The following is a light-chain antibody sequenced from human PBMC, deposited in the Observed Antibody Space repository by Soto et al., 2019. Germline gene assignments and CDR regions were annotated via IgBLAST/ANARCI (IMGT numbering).Light chain of an antibody. V-gene: IGKV3-15*01. CDR1: QSVSSN. CDR2: GAS. CDR3: QQYNNWPLT. J-gene: IGKJ4*01. Sequence: EIVMTQSPATLSVSPGERATLSCRASQSVSSNLAWYQQKPGQAPRLLIYGASTSATGIPTRFSVSGSGTEFTLTISSLQSEDFAVYYCQQYNNWPLTFGGGTKVEIK.